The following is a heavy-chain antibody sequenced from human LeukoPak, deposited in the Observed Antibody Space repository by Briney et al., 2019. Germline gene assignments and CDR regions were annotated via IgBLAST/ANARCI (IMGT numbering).Heavy chain of an antibody. D-gene: IGHD6-19*01. CDR2: IFSSGST. CDR1: GFIVSSNY. Sequence: GGSLRLSCAASGFIVSSNYMSWVRQAPGKGLEWVSVIFSSGSTYYADSVKGRSTISRDNSKNTLYLQMNSLRAEDTAVYFCAREGYTNGWYRNWGQGTLVTVSS. J-gene: IGHJ4*02. CDR3: AREGYTNGWYRN. V-gene: IGHV3-53*01.